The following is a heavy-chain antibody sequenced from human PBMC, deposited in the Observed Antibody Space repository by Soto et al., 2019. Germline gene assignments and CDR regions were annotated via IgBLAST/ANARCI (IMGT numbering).Heavy chain of an antibody. V-gene: IGHV1-18*04. CDR3: ARETIAVAFTRGGYDY. CDR1: GYTFTSHG. J-gene: IGHJ4*02. CDR2: VSAYNGNA. Sequence: GASLKVSCKSSGYTFTSHGISWVRQAPGQGLEWMGWVSAYNGNANYAPKFQGRVTMTTDTSTNTVHMELRSLRADDTAVYYCARETIAVAFTRGGYDYWGQGTLVTVSS. D-gene: IGHD6-19*01.